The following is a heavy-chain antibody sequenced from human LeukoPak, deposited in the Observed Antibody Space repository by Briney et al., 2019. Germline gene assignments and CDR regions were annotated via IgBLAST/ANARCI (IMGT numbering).Heavy chain of an antibody. J-gene: IGHJ4*02. D-gene: IGHD2-21*01. CDR2: ISGSGGST. CDR3: ARSIDIDY. V-gene: IGHV3-23*01. CDR1: GFTFSNYG. Sequence: SGGSLRLSCAASGFTFSNYGMSWVRQAPGKGLEWVSGISGSGGSTYYADSVKGRFTISRDTAKNSLYLQMNSLRAEDTAVYYCARSIDIDYWGQGTLVTVSS.